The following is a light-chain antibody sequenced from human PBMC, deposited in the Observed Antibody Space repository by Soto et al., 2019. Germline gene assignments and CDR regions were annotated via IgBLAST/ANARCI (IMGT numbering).Light chain of an antibody. CDR1: QSVTSNY. CDR2: GVS. Sequence: EIVLTQCPGTLSLSPGERATLSCRASQSVTSNYLAWYQQKPGQAPRLLIYGVSSRAPGVPDRFSGSAYGTAGTITISRLEPEDFEVYDCQQYTDWPLTFGQGTKVDIK. CDR3: QQYTDWPLT. V-gene: IGKV3-20*01. J-gene: IGKJ1*01.